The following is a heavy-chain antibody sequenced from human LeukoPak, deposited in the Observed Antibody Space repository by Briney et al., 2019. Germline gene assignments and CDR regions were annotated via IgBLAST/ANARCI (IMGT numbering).Heavy chain of an antibody. Sequence: PSETLSLTCAVYGGSFSGYYWSRIRQPPGKGLEWIGEINHSGSTNYNPSLKSRVTISVDTSKNQFSLKLSSVTAADTAVYYCARGTYYDFWSGYRGGVFDYWGQGTLVTVSS. CDR1: GGSFSGYY. D-gene: IGHD3-3*01. V-gene: IGHV4-34*01. J-gene: IGHJ4*02. CDR2: INHSGST. CDR3: ARGTYYDFWSGYRGGVFDY.